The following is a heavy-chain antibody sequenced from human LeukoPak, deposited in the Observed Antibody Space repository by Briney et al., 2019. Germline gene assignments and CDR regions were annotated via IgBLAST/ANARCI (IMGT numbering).Heavy chain of an antibody. J-gene: IGHJ4*02. CDR2: ISGSGGST. V-gene: IGHV3-23*01. CDR3: AKGTDFWSGSYYFDY. Sequence: GGSLRLSCAASGFTFSSYWMKWVRQAPGKGLEWVSAISGSGGSTHYADSVKGRFTISRDNSKNTLYLQMNSLRAEDTAVYYCAKGTDFWSGSYYFDYWGQGTLVTVSS. CDR1: GFTFSSYW. D-gene: IGHD3-3*01.